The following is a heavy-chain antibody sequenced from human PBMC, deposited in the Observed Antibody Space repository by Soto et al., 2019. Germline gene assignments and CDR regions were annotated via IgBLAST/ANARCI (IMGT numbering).Heavy chain of an antibody. Sequence: QVQLVESGGGVVQPGRSLRLSCAASGFTFSSYAMHWVRQAPGKGLEWVAVISYDGSNKYYADSVKGRFTISRDNSKNTLYLQMNSLRAEDTAVYYCAREWAVGAAHYYYGMDVWGQGTTVTVSS. CDR2: ISYDGSNK. CDR1: GFTFSSYA. D-gene: IGHD1-26*01. J-gene: IGHJ6*02. V-gene: IGHV3-30-3*01. CDR3: AREWAVGAAHYYYGMDV.